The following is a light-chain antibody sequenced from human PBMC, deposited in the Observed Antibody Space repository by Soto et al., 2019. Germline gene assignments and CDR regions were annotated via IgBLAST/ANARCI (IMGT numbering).Light chain of an antibody. V-gene: IGKV3-11*01. CDR1: QSVSSY. CDR2: DAS. J-gene: IGKJ4*01. CDR3: QQRSNWLLT. Sequence: EIVLTQSPATLSLSPGEIATLSCRASQSVSSYLAWYQQKPGQAPRLLIYDASNRATGIPARFSGSGSGTDFTLTISSLETEDFAVYYCQQRSNWLLTFGGGTKVEIK.